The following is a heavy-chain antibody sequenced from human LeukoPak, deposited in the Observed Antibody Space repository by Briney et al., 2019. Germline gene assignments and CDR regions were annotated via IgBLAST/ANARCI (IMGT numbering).Heavy chain of an antibody. D-gene: IGHD3-22*01. V-gene: IGHV3-23*01. J-gene: IGHJ4*02. CDR3: ALPEEDDSRGAIDY. CDR2: ISGSGGST. CDR1: GFTFSSYA. Sequence: PGGSLRLSCAASGFTFSSYAMSWGSQAPGKGLEWVSAISGSGGSTYYADSVKGRFTISRDNSKNTLYLQMNSLRAEDTAVYYCALPEEDDSRGAIDYWGQGTLVTVSS.